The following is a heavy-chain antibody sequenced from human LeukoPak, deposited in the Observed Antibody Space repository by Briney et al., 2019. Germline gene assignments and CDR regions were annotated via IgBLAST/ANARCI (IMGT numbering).Heavy chain of an antibody. CDR3: AKKFEDLVWVTMVRGVISPFDY. Sequence: GRSLRLSCAASGFTFSSYGMHWVRQAPGKGLEWVAVISYDGSNKYYADSVKGRFTISRDNSKNTLYLQMNSLRAEDTAVYYCAKKFEDLVWVTMVRGVISPFDYWGQGTLVTVSS. J-gene: IGHJ4*02. V-gene: IGHV3-30*18. D-gene: IGHD3-10*01. CDR2: ISYDGSNK. CDR1: GFTFSSYG.